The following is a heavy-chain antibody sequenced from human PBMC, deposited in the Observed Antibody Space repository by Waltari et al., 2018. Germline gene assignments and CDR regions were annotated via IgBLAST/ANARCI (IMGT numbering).Heavy chain of an antibody. CDR2: RIWNGGGP. Sequence: EMQLVESGGGLVQPGRSLRLSCAASGFTFDDYAMHWVRQAPGKGLEWVACRIWNGGGPGYADAVKGRFTISRDNVKNSLYLQINDLRAEDTAFYYCAKDRIAAAPYWHFDLWGRGTLVTVSS. J-gene: IGHJ2*01. CDR1: GFTFDDYA. CDR3: AKDRIAAAPYWHFDL. D-gene: IGHD6-13*01. V-gene: IGHV3-9*01.